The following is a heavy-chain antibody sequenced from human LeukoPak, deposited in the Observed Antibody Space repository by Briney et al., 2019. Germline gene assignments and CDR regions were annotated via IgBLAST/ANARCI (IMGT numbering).Heavy chain of an antibody. CDR3: ARFRIAAPPYYYYYMDV. CDR1: GGSISSSSYY. CDR2: INHSGST. Sequence: SETLSLTCTVSGGSISSSSYYWSWIRQPPGKGLEWIGEINHSGSTNYNPSLKSRVTISVDTSKNQFSLKLSSVTAADTAVYYCARFRIAAPPYYYYYMDVWGKGTTVTISS. D-gene: IGHD6-13*01. J-gene: IGHJ6*03. V-gene: IGHV4-39*07.